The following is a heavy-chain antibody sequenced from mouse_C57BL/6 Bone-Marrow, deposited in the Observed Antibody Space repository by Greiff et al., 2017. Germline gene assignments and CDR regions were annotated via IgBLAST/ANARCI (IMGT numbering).Heavy chain of an antibody. CDR1: GYTFTSYW. Sequence: QVQLQQPGAELVKPGASVKLSCKASGYTFTSYWMHWVKQRPGQGLEWIGMIHPTSGSTNYNEKFKSKATLTVDKSSSTAYMQLSSLTSEDSAVXYGAIYHDPWGFAYWGQGTLVTVSA. V-gene: IGHV1-64*01. CDR3: AIYHDPWGFAY. J-gene: IGHJ3*01. D-gene: IGHD2-4*01. CDR2: IHPTSGST.